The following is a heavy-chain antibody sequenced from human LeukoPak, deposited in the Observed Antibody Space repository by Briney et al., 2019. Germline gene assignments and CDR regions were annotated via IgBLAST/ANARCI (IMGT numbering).Heavy chain of an antibody. CDR2: ISGSSIFI. CDR1: GFTFSSYS. J-gene: IGHJ6*02. D-gene: IGHD3-10*01. CDR3: ARLHYYGKNYAMDV. Sequence: GGSLRLSCAASGFTFSSYSMDWVRQAPGKGLEWVSSISGSSIFIFYADSVKGRFTISRDNAKNSLYLQMNSLRAEDTAVYYCARLHYYGKNYAMDVWGQGATVTVSS. V-gene: IGHV3-21*01.